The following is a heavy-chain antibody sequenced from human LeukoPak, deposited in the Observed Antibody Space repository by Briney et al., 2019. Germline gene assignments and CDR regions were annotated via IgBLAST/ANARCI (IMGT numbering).Heavy chain of an antibody. CDR3: AREGYTADY. J-gene: IGHJ4*02. D-gene: IGHD6-13*01. V-gene: IGHV3-48*04. CDR2: ISSSSSTI. CDR1: GFTFSHYK. Sequence: PGGSLRLSCAVSGFTFSHYKMNWVRQAPGKGLEWVSYISSSSSTIYYADSVKGRFTISRDNAKNSLYLQMNSLRVEDTAVYYCAREGYTADYWGQGTLVTVSS.